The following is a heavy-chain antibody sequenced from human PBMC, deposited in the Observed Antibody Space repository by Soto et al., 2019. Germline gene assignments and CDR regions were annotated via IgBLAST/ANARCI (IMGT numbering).Heavy chain of an antibody. D-gene: IGHD6-19*01. CDR2: ISYDGSNK. J-gene: IGHJ3*02. CDR1: IFTFSSYA. Sequence: QVQLVESGGGVVQPGRSLRLSCAASIFTFSSYAMHWVRQAPGKGLEWVAVISYDGSNKYYADSVKGRFTISRDNSENPLYLQMSSLRAEDTAVYYCARVSRLVSSSGWYGFGAFDIWAKGQCAPSLQ. CDR3: ARVSRLVSSSGWYGFGAFDI. V-gene: IGHV3-30-3*01.